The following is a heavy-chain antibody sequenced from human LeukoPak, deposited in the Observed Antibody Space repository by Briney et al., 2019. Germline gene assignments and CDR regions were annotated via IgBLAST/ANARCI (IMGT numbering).Heavy chain of an antibody. V-gene: IGHV3-21*01. CDR1: GFTFGAYT. D-gene: IGHD3-3*01. J-gene: IGHJ5*02. Sequence: GGSLRLSCAASGFTFGAYTINWVRQAPGKGLEWVSCIFSRSESILYADSVKGRFTISRDNAKNSLYLQMNSLRAEDTAVYYCARSRDFWSGYPNWFDPWGQGTLVTVSS. CDR3: ARSRDFWSGYPNWFDP. CDR2: IFSRSESI.